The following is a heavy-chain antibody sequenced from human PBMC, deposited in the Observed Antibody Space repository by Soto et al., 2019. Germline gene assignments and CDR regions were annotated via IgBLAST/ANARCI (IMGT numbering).Heavy chain of an antibody. CDR2: IYHSGST. CDR1: GGSISSSNW. Sequence: PSETLSLTCAVSGGSISSSNWWSWVRQPPGKGLEWIGEIYHSGSTNYNPSLKSRVTISVDKSKNQFSLKLSSVTAADTAVYYCARDLGQQQLDYFYGMDVRGQGTTVTVSS. D-gene: IGHD6-13*01. CDR3: ARDLGQQQLDYFYGMDV. J-gene: IGHJ6*02. V-gene: IGHV4-4*02.